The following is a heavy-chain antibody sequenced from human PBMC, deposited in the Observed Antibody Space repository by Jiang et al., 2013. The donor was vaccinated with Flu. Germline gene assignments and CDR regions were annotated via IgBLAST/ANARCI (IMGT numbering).Heavy chain of an antibody. D-gene: IGHD3-10*01. CDR2: IYPGDSDT. J-gene: IGHJ5*02. CDR1: GYSFTSYW. Sequence: VQLVESGAEVKKPGESLKISCKGSGYSFTSYWIGWVRQMPGKGLEWMGIIYPGDSDTRYSPSFQGQVTISADKSISTAYLQWSSLKASDTAMYYCARLTPHHTMVRGVITKNWFDPWGQGTLVTVSS. V-gene: IGHV5-51*01. CDR3: ARLTPHHTMVRGVITKNWFDP.